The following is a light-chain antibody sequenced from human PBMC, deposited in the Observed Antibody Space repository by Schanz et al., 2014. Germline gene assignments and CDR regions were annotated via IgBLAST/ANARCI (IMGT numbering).Light chain of an antibody. CDR2: GTS. CDR3: QQYNNWPPWT. V-gene: IGKV3D-15*01. CDR1: QSVHIN. J-gene: IGKJ1*01. Sequence: EIVLTQSPATLSLSPGERATLSCRASQSVHINYLAWHQQKPGQAPRLLIYGTSIRATGIPDRFSGSGSGTDFTLTISSLQSEDFAVYYCQQYNNWPPWTFGQGTKVEIK.